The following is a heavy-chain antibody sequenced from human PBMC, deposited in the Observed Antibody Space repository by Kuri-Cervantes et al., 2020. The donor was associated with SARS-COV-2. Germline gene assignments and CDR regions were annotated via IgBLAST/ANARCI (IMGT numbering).Heavy chain of an antibody. D-gene: IGHD1-26*01. Sequence: SETLSLTCAVSGGSISSSHWWTWVRQPPEKGLEWIGEIFHSGSTNYNPSLKSRVTISVDKSKDQFSLKLNSLTAADTAVYYCARHEWEPYYFDYWGQGTLVTVSS. CDR2: IFHSGST. J-gene: IGHJ4*02. CDR1: GGSISSSHW. CDR3: ARHEWEPYYFDY. V-gene: IGHV4-4*02.